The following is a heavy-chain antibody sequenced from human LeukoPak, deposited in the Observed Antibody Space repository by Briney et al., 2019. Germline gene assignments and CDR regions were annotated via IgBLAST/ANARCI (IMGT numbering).Heavy chain of an antibody. CDR2: ISGSGGST. CDR3: AKVRLGITRGGSYPGELYYFDY. D-gene: IGHD1-26*01. J-gene: IGHJ4*02. CDR1: GFTFSSYA. Sequence: GGSLRLSCAASGFTFSSYAMSWVRQAPGKGLEWVSAISGSGGSTYYADSVKGRFTISRDNSKNTLYLQMNSLRAEDTAVYYCAKVRLGITRGGSYPGELYYFDYWGQGTLVTVSS. V-gene: IGHV3-23*01.